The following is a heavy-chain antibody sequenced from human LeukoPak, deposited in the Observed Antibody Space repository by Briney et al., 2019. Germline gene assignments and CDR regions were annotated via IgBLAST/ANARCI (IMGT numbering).Heavy chain of an antibody. V-gene: IGHV4-39*01. CDR1: GGSISSSGSY. D-gene: IGHD6-13*01. CDR2: VYYNGDT. J-gene: IGHJ4*02. CDR3: ASFGRRSSWRSVAY. Sequence: SETLSLTCTVSGGSISSSGSYWAWIRQPPGKGLEWIANVYYNGDTYYNSSLRSRVTISADTSKNQFSLKLSSVTAADTAVYYCASFGRRSSWRSVAYWGQGTLVTVSS.